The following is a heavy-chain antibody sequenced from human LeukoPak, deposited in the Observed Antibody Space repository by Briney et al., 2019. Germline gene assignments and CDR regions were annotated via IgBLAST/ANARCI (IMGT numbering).Heavy chain of an antibody. CDR3: AKNNGWFHLAQ. CDR2: IKTDGSET. CDR1: GLNFRDHW. Sequence: GGSLRLSCAVSGLNFRDHWVDWVRQAPGKGLEWVGHIKTDGSETYYVDSLKGRFSISRDNTNNALYLQMNSLRVEDTAVYYCAKNNGWFHLAQWGQGTLVTVSS. J-gene: IGHJ4*02. V-gene: IGHV3-7*03. D-gene: IGHD6-19*01.